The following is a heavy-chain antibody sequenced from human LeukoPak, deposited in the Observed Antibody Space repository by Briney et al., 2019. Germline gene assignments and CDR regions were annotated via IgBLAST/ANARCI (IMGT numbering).Heavy chain of an antibody. J-gene: IGHJ3*02. CDR3: ASLKNSYDSSGYLVTDAFDI. Sequence: ASVKVSCKASGYTFTSYGISWVRQAPGQGLEWTGWISAYNGNTNYEQKLQGRVTMTTDTSTSTAYMELRSLRSDDTAVYYGASLKNSYDSSGYLVTDAFDIWGQGTMVTVSS. CDR2: ISAYNGNT. V-gene: IGHV1-18*01. D-gene: IGHD3-22*01. CDR1: GYTFTSYG.